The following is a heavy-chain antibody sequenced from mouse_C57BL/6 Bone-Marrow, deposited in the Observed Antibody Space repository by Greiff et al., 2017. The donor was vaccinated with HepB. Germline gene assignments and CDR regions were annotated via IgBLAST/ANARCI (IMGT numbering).Heavy chain of an antibody. CDR2: IDPSDSYT. Sequence: QVQLQQPGAELVKPGASVKLSCKASGYTFTSYWMQWVKQRPGQGLEWIGEIDPSDSYTNYNQKFKGKATLTVDTSSSTAYMQLSSLTSEDSAVYYCATLFITTVVAPHYWGQGTTLTVSS. V-gene: IGHV1-50*01. D-gene: IGHD1-1*01. CDR3: ATLFITTVVAPHY. J-gene: IGHJ2*01. CDR1: GYTFTSYW.